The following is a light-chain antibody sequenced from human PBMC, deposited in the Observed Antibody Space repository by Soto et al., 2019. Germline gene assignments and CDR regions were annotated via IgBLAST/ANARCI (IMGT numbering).Light chain of an antibody. CDR3: TSYTTMNPFV. CDR1: STDVGAYNY. Sequence: HSVLTQPASVSGSPGQSITISCTGSSTDVGAYNYVSWYQQYPGQAPNLLIYEVSRRPSGFSHRFSGSKSVNTASLTISGLQAEDEAHYYCTSYTTMNPFVFGPGTKLTVL. V-gene: IGLV2-14*01. CDR2: EVS. J-gene: IGLJ1*01.